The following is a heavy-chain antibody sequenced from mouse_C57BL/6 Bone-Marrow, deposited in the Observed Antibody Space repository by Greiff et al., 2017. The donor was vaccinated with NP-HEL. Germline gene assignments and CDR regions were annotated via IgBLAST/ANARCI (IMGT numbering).Heavy chain of an antibody. CDR2: IYPGSGST. V-gene: IGHV1-55*01. J-gene: IGHJ3*01. D-gene: IGHD1-1*01. CDR3: ARYYGSSSAWFAY. CDR1: GYTFTSYW. Sequence: QVQLQQSGAELVKPGASVKMSCKASGYTFTSYWITWVQQRPGQGLEWIGDIYPGSGSTNYNEKFKSKATLTVDTSSSTAYMHLSSVTSEDSAVYYCARYYGSSSAWFAYWGQGTLVTVSA.